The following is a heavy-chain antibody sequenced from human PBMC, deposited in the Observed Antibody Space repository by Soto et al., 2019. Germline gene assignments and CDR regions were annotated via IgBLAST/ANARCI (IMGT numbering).Heavy chain of an antibody. CDR1: GFTFRSYA. CDR3: AKVAGTTYYYYYGMDV. V-gene: IGHV3-23*01. Sequence: GGSLRLSCAASGFTFRSYAMSWVRQAPGKGLEWVSAISGSGDNTYYAYSVEGRFTISRDNSKNTLYLQMNSLRAEDTAVYYCAKVAGTTYYYYYGMDVWGQGTTVTVSS. D-gene: IGHD1-1*01. J-gene: IGHJ6*02. CDR2: ISGSGDNT.